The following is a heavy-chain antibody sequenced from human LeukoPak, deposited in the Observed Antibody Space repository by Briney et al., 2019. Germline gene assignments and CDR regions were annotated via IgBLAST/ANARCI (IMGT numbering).Heavy chain of an antibody. CDR2: INSSGSII. CDR1: GFTFSDYY. D-gene: IGHD3-22*01. J-gene: IGHJ4*02. Sequence: GGSLRLFCAASGFTFSDYYMTWIRQAPGKGLEWVSYINSSGSIIYYADSVKGRFIISRDNAKNSLYLQMNSLRAEDTAVYFCARVGYDSSGRFDYWGQGTLVTVSS. V-gene: IGHV3-11*04. CDR3: ARVGYDSSGRFDY.